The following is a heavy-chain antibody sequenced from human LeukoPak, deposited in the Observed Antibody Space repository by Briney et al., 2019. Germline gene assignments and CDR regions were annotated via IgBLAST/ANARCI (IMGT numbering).Heavy chain of an antibody. CDR2: INQSGTT. CDR3: ARVRHDPLEYGYYMDV. CDR1: GGSFSGSC. Sequence: ESSQRLSLACAVGGGSFSGSCCSWISQTARNWLEWDGLINQSGTTNNNPSLTDYNPSLKSRVSISVDTSKKQLSLKLSSVPAADTGVYYCARVRHDPLEYGYYMDVWGKGATVTVSS. V-gene: IGHV4-34*01. D-gene: IGHD3-3*01. J-gene: IGHJ6*03.